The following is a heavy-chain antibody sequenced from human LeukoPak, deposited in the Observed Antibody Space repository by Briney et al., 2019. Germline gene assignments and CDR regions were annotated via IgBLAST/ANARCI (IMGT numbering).Heavy chain of an antibody. CDR2: IYYSGST. CDR3: ARHDRGSYGDYPYYFDY. Sequence: PSETLSLTCTVSGGSISSSSYYWGWIRQPPGKGLEWIGSIYYSGSTYFNPSLKSRLTISIDTSKNQFSLKLSSVTAADTAVYYCARHDRGSYGDYPYYFDYWGQGTLVTVSS. CDR1: GGSISSSSYY. D-gene: IGHD4-17*01. J-gene: IGHJ4*02. V-gene: IGHV4-39*01.